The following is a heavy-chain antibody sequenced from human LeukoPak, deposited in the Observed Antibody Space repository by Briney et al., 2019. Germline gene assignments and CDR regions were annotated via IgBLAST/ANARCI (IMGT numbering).Heavy chain of an antibody. J-gene: IGHJ3*02. Sequence: SQTLSLTCTVSGGSISSTSYYWSWIRQPAGKGLEWIGYIFYTGSTNYNPSLKSRVTISVLTSKNRFSLKLSSVTAADTAVYYCATLTGGDDAFGIWGQGTMVTVSS. V-gene: IGHV4-61*10. CDR3: ATLTGGDDAFGI. D-gene: IGHD4-23*01. CDR1: GGSISSTSYY. CDR2: IFYTGST.